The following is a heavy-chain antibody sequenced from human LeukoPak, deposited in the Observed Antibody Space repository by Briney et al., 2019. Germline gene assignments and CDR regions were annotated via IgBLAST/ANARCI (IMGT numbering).Heavy chain of an antibody. J-gene: IGHJ4*02. Sequence: RESGPTLVKPTETLTLTCTFSGFSLTAPGMAVGWIRQPPGKALQWLALLYWNDDKRYSPSLRTRLTITRDTSKDQVVLTMTNMDPVDTATYYCAHFKQYYFDNSGFAYWGQGALVTVSS. D-gene: IGHD2/OR15-2a*01. V-gene: IGHV2-5*01. CDR3: AHFKQYYFDNSGFAY. CDR2: LYWNDDK. CDR1: GFSLTAPGMA.